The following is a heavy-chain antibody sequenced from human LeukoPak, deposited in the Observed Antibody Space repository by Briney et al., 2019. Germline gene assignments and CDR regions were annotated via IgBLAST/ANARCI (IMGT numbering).Heavy chain of an antibody. CDR1: GFTFDDYA. Sequence: PGGSLRLSCAASGFTFDDYAMHWVRQAPGKGLEWVSGISWNSGSIGYADSVKGRFTISRDDAKNSLYLQMNSLRAEDTALYYCAKDTGSGYDFWSGLTVYYYYGMDVWGQGTTVTVSS. CDR2: ISWNSGSI. CDR3: AKDTGSGYDFWSGLTVYYYYGMDV. J-gene: IGHJ6*02. V-gene: IGHV3-9*01. D-gene: IGHD3-3*01.